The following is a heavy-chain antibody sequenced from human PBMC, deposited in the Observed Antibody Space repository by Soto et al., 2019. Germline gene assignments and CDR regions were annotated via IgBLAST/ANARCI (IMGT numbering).Heavy chain of an antibody. CDR3: ARDPGYSGYDFYYYYYGMDV. J-gene: IGHJ6*02. D-gene: IGHD5-12*01. Sequence: SETLSLTCTVARGSIRSSNCYWGWIRQPPGKGLEWIGSIYYSGSTHYNPPLKSRVTMSVDTSTNQFSLKLSSVTAADTAVYYCARDPGYSGYDFYYYYYGMDVWGQGTTVT. CDR2: IYYSGST. CDR1: RGSIRSSNCY. V-gene: IGHV4-39*07.